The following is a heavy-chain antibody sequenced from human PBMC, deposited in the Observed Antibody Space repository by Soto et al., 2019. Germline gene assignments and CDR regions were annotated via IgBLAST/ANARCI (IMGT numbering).Heavy chain of an antibody. CDR1: GFTFSSYG. D-gene: IGHD3-3*01. V-gene: IGHV3-30*03. Sequence: QVQLVESGGGVVQPGRSLRLSCAASGFTFSSYGMHWVRQAPGKGLEWLAVISYDGSNKYYADSVKGRFTISRDNSKNTLYLQMNSLRAEDTAVYYCARGWLFLDYWGQRTLVTVSS. J-gene: IGHJ4*02. CDR3: ARGWLFLDY. CDR2: ISYDGSNK.